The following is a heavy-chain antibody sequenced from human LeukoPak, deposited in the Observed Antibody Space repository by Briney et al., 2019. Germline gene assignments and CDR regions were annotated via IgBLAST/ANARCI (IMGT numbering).Heavy chain of an antibody. CDR1: GFSLSTSGMC. V-gene: IGHV2-5*08. CDR2: IYWDDDK. Sequence: VSGPTLVKPTQTLTLTCTFSGFSLSTSGMCVSWIRQPPGKALEWLALIYWDDDKRYSPSLKSRLTITKDTSKNQVVLTMTNMDPVDAATYYCAHSGYGKGFDYWGQGTLVTVSS. CDR3: AHSGYGKGFDY. D-gene: IGHD5-18*01. J-gene: IGHJ4*02.